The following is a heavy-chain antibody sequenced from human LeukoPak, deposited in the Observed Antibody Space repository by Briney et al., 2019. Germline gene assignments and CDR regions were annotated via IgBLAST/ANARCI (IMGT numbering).Heavy chain of an antibody. V-gene: IGHV3-74*03. CDR2: INGDASNT. D-gene: IGHD5-18*01. J-gene: IGHJ4*02. CDR3: ARDTEESGYPFDY. CDR1: GLTFNSYW. Sequence: GGSLRLSCAASGLTFNSYWMHWVRQVAGKGLVWVARINGDASNTTYADSVKGRFTISRDNAKNTLYLQMNSLRAEDTAVYYCARDTEESGYPFDYWGQGTLVTVSS.